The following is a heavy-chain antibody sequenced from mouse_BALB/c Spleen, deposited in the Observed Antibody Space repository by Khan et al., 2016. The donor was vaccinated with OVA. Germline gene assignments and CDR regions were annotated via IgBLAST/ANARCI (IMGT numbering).Heavy chain of an antibody. CDR3: ARRNYFGYTFAY. Sequence: QVQLKESGAELARPGASVKLSCKASGYTFTDYYINWVKQRTGQGLEWIGEIYPRSGNTYYNEKFKGKATLTADKSSSTAYMPLISLTSEDSAVYFCARRNYFGYTFAYWGQGTLVTVSA. J-gene: IGHJ3*01. D-gene: IGHD1-2*01. CDR2: IYPRSGNT. CDR1: GYTFTDYY. V-gene: IGHV1-77*01.